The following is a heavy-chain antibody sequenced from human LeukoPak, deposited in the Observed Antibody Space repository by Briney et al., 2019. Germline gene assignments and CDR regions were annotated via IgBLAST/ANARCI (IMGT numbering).Heavy chain of an antibody. D-gene: IGHD3-22*01. J-gene: IGHJ4*02. Sequence: SETLSLTCTVSGGSISSSSYYWGWIRQPPGKGLEWIGSIYYSGSTYYNPSLKSRVTISVDTSKNQFSLKLSSVTAADTAVYYCARDGGYYYDSSGYFDYWGQGTLVTVSS. CDR1: GGSISSSSYY. CDR3: ARDGGYYYDSSGYFDY. CDR2: IYYSGST. V-gene: IGHV4-39*07.